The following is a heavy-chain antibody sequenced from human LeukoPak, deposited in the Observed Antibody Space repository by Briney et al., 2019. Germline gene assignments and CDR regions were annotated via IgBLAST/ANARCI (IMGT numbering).Heavy chain of an antibody. CDR2: MNPNSGNT. CDR1: GYTFTSYD. J-gene: IGHJ6*03. CDR3: ARGLKTEYYDFWSGPTGNKYYYYYMDV. Sequence: GASVKVSCKASGYTFTSYDINWVRQATGQGLEWMGWMNPNSGNTGYAQKFQGRVTMTRNTSISTAYMELSSLRSEDMAVYYCARGLKTEYYDFWSGPTGNKYYYYYMDVWGKGTTVTVSS. V-gene: IGHV1-8*01. D-gene: IGHD3-3*01.